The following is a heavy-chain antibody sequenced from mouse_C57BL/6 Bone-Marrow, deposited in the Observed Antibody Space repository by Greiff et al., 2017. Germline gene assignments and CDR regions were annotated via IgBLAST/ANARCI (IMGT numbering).Heavy chain of an antibody. CDR3: VRHLGRYAMDY. V-gene: IGHV10-1*01. CDR2: IRSKSNNYAT. J-gene: IGHJ4*01. CDR1: GFSFNTYA. D-gene: IGHD4-1*01. Sequence: VQVVESGGGLVQPKGSLKLSCAASGFSFNTYAMNWVRQAPGKGLEWVARIRSKSNNYATYYADSVKDRFTISRDDSESMLYLQMNNLKTEDTAMYYCVRHLGRYAMDYWGQGTSVTVSS.